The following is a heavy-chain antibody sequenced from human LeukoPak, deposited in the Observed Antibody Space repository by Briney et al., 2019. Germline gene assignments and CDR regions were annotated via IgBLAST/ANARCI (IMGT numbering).Heavy chain of an antibody. CDR2: INPNSGGT. D-gene: IGHD3-3*01. V-gene: IGHV1-2*02. CDR3: ARDRDYDFWSGYYTDLGYYYYYMDV. Sequence: ASVKVSCKASGYTFTGYYMHWVRQAPGQGLEWMGWINPNSGGTNYAQKFQGRVTMTRDTSISTAYMELSRLRSDDTAVYYCARDRDYDFWSGYYTDLGYYYYYMDVWGKGITVTVSS. CDR1: GYTFTGYY. J-gene: IGHJ6*03.